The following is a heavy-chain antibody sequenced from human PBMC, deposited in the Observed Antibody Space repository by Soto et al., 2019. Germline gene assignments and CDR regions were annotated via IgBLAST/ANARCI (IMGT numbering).Heavy chain of an antibody. CDR2: ISSSSSYI. CDR3: ARESGYYTYGMDV. V-gene: IGHV3-21*01. J-gene: IGHJ6*02. CDR1: GFTFSSYS. Sequence: EVQLVESGGGLVKPGGSLRLSCAASGFTFSSYSMNWVRQAPGKGLECVSSISSSSSYIYYADSVKGRFTISRDNAKNSLYLQMNSLRAEDTAVYYCARESGYYTYGMDVWGQGTTVTVSS. D-gene: IGHD3-3*01.